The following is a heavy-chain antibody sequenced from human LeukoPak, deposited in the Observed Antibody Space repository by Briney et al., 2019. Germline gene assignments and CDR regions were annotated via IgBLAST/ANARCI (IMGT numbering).Heavy chain of an antibody. D-gene: IGHD3-10*01. J-gene: IGHJ4*02. V-gene: IGHV3-30*18. CDR1: GFSFSSYG. Sequence: GRSLRLSCAASGFSFSSYGMHWVRQAPGKGLEWVAVISYEGKSEYYADSVKGRFTISRDNSQNTLYLQMNSLRAEDTALYYCAKERGYYVSRSCDYWGQGTQVTVSS. CDR3: AKERGYYVSRSCDY. CDR2: ISYEGKSE.